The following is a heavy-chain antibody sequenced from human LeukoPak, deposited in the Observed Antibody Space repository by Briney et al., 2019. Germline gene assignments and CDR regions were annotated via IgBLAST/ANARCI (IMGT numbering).Heavy chain of an antibody. CDR1: GFAFSTYA. CDR3: AKDRGRYYDSSGYYWGYYFDS. CDR2: ISGSGGNT. Sequence: GGSLRLSCAASGFAFSTYAVNWVRQAPGKGLEWVSTISGSGGNTYYADSVKGRFTISRDNSKNTLYLQMSSLRAEDTAVYYCAKDRGRYYDSSGYYWGYYFDSWGQGILVTVST. J-gene: IGHJ4*02. V-gene: IGHV3-23*01. D-gene: IGHD3-22*01.